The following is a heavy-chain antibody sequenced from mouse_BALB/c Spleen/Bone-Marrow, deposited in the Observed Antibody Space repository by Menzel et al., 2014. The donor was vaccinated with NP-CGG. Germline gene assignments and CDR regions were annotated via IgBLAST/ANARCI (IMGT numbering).Heavy chain of an antibody. Sequence: QVQLKHSGPELVKPGASVRISCKASNYTFTTYYIYWVKLRPGQGLEWIGWIYPGNVNTKYNEKFKAKATLTADKSSSTAYMQLSSLTSEDSAVYFCARSRYGSYYGYWGQGTPLTVSS. CDR2: IYPGNVNT. CDR1: NYTFTTYY. V-gene: IGHV1S56*01. J-gene: IGHJ2*01. CDR3: ARSRYGSYYGY. D-gene: IGHD1-1*01.